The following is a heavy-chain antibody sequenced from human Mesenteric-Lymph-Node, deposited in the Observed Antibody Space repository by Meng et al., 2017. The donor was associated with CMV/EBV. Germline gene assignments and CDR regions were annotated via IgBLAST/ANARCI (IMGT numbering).Heavy chain of an antibody. CDR1: GFTFSSYW. V-gene: IGHV3-7*01. J-gene: IGHJ6*02. Sequence: GGSLRLSCAASGFTFSSYWMSWVRQPPGKGLEWVANINKDGREKYYVDSVKGRFTISRDSAKNSLYLQMNSLRAEDTAVYYCARDYHGSGRFYQPYYYGMDVWGQGTTVTVS. D-gene: IGHD3-10*01. CDR2: INKDGREK. CDR3: ARDYHGSGRFYQPYYYGMDV.